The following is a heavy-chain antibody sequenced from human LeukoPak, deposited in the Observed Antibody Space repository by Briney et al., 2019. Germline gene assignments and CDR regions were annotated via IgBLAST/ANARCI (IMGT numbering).Heavy chain of an antibody. CDR2: ISGSGGST. Sequence: GGSLRLSCAASGFTFSSYWMSWVRQAPGKGLEWVSAISGSGGSTYYADSVKGRFTISRDNSKNTLYLQMNSLRAEDTAVYYCAKVPIVGAKPGGVYWGQGTLVTVSS. CDR1: GFTFSSYW. D-gene: IGHD1-26*01. J-gene: IGHJ4*02. V-gene: IGHV3-23*01. CDR3: AKVPIVGAKPGGVY.